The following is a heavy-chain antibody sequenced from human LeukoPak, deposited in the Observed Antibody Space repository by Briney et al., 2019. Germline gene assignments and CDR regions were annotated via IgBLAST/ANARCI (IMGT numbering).Heavy chain of an antibody. D-gene: IGHD2-15*01. V-gene: IGHV1-18*01. Sequence: ASVKVCCKASGYTFTSYGINWVRQAPGQGLEWMGWINTYNGDTNYAQKLQGRVTMTTDTSTSTASMELRSLRSDDTAVYYCAMGKSSGGSCLGYWGQGTLVTVSS. CDR3: AMGKSSGGSCLGY. J-gene: IGHJ4*02. CDR2: INTYNGDT. CDR1: GYTFTSYG.